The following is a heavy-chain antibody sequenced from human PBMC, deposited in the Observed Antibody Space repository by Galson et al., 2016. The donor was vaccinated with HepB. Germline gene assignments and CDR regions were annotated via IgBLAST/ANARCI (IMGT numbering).Heavy chain of an antibody. Sequence: SETLSLTCTVPGGSIISTKYYWGWIRQSPGKGLEWIATIYYSGNSYYNPSLKSRVAISVDTSKNQFSLRLTSVTAADPSVYLCARRVSDRWYESFEGYFDLWGRGNLVTVSS. J-gene: IGHJ2*01. D-gene: IGHD4-23*01. CDR2: IYYSGNS. V-gene: IGHV4-39*01. CDR3: ARRVSDRWYESFEGYFDL. CDR1: GGSIISTKYY.